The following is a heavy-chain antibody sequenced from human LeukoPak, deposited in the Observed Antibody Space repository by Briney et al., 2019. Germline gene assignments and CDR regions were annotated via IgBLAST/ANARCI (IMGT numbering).Heavy chain of an antibody. Sequence: SETLSLTCTVSGDSISSSSYSWGWIRQPPGKGLEWIGSIYYSGSTYYNPSLKSRVTISVDTSKNQFSLKLSSVTAADTAVYYCARVIAAAASFDYWGQGTLVTVSS. J-gene: IGHJ4*02. CDR1: GDSISSSSYS. D-gene: IGHD6-13*01. CDR2: IYYSGST. V-gene: IGHV4-39*07. CDR3: ARVIAAAASFDY.